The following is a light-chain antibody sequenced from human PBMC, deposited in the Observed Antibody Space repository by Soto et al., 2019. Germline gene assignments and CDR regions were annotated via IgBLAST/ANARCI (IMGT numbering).Light chain of an antibody. Sequence: DIQMTQSPSTLSGSVGDRVTITCRASQTISSWLAWYQQKPGKAPKLLIYNASTFKSGVPSRFSGSGSGTEFTLTISSLQPDDFATYYCQHYNSYSWAFGQGTKVELK. CDR3: QHYNSYSWA. CDR1: QTISSW. V-gene: IGKV1-5*03. J-gene: IGKJ1*01. CDR2: NAS.